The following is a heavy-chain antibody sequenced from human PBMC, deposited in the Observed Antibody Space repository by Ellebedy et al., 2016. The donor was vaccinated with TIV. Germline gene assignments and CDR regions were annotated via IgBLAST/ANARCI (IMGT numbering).Heavy chain of an antibody. CDR1: GFTFSSYA. Sequence: GESLKIPCAASGFTFSSYAMSWERQAPGEGLGWVAVISYHGTNTHYADSVKGRSTISRDNSKNTLYLQMNSLRVEDTAVYYCARDWNEGYDGYFDYWGQGTVVTVSA. CDR3: ARDWNEGYDGYFDY. J-gene: IGHJ4*02. D-gene: IGHD3-3*01. CDR2: ISYHGTNT. V-gene: IGHV3-30*03.